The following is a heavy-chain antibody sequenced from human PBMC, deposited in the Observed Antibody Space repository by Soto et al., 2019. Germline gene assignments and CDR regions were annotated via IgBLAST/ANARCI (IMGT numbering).Heavy chain of an antibody. V-gene: IGHV3-33*01. CDR3: ARDWGSIQASQNVVTYYFDY. CDR2: IWYDASNK. Sequence: GGSLRLSCAASGFTFSSYGMHWVRQAQGKGLEQVAVIWYDASNKYYAASVKARSTISRDNSKNTLYLQMNSLRAEDTAVYYCARDWGSIQASQNVVTYYFDYWGQGTLVTVSS. D-gene: IGHD3-16*01. J-gene: IGHJ4*02. CDR1: GFTFSSYG.